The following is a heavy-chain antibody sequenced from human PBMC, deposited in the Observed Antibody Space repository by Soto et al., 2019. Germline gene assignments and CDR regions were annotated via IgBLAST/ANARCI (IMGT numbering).Heavy chain of an antibody. J-gene: IGHJ6*03. D-gene: IGHD5-18*01. V-gene: IGHV4-59*01. CDR2: IYYSGST. Sequence: SETLSLTCTVSGGSISSYYWSWIRQPPGKGLEWIGYIYYSGSTNYNPSLKSRVTISVDTSKNQFSLKLSSVTAADTAVYYCARDRHSYGYFTSDYYYYYYMDVWGKGTTVTVSS. CDR1: GGSISSYY. CDR3: ARDRHSYGYFTSDYYYYYYMDV.